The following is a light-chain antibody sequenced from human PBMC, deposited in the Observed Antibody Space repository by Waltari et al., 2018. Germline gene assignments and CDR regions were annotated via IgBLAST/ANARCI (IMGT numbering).Light chain of an antibody. Sequence: DIQMTQSPSSLSASVGDRAIITCRASQDISAYLNWYQQKPGKAPNLLIYAATSLQSGVPSRFSGSGSGTDFTLTISSLQPADFATYYCQQSHSIPRTFGQGTKLEI. CDR1: QDISAY. CDR2: AAT. J-gene: IGKJ2*01. CDR3: QQSHSIPRT. V-gene: IGKV1-39*01.